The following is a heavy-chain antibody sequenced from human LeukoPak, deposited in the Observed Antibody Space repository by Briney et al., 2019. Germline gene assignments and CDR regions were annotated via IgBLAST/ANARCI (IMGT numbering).Heavy chain of an antibody. CDR2: IYHSGST. CDR1: GGSISSGGYS. J-gene: IGHJ3*02. Sequence: SETLSLTCAVSGGSISSGGYSWSWIRQPPGKGLEWIGYIYHSGSTYYNPSLKSRVTISVDRSKNQFSPKLSSVTAADTAVYYCARAMDYYDSAFRFDIWGQGTMVTVSS. D-gene: IGHD3-22*01. CDR3: ARAMDYYDSAFRFDI. V-gene: IGHV4-30-2*01.